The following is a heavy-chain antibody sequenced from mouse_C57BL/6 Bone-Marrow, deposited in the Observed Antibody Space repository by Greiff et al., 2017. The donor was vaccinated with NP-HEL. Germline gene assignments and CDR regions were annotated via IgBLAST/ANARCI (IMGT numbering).Heavy chain of an antibody. J-gene: IGHJ3*01. V-gene: IGHV1-69*01. CDR1: GYTFTSYW. Sequence: QVQLKQPVAELVMPGASVKLSCTASGYTFTSYWMHWVKQRPGQGLEWIGEIDPSDSYTNYNPKFQGKATVTVDKSSSTAYVQLSSLTSEDSAVYYCASEEGAWLAYWGQGTLVTVSA. CDR3: ASEEGAWLAY. CDR2: IDPSDSYT.